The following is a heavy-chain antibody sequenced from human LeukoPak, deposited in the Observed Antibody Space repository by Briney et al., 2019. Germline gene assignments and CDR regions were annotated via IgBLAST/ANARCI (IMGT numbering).Heavy chain of an antibody. CDR3: ARGDDGSGSYYEFDY. D-gene: IGHD3-10*01. V-gene: IGHV3-66*01. CDR1: GFTVSSTY. J-gene: IGHJ4*02. CDR2: IYRGGST. Sequence: GGSLRLSCAVSGFTVSSTYMSWVRQAPGKGLEWVSVIYRGGSTYFADSVKGRFTISRDNSKNTLYLQMNSLRAEDTAVYYCARGDDGSGSYYEFDYWGQGTLVTVSS.